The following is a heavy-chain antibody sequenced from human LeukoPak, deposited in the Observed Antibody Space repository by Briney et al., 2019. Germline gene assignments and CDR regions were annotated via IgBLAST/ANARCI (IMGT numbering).Heavy chain of an antibody. CDR1: GYSFTSYW. D-gene: IGHD3-10*01. Sequence: GESLQISCKGSGYSFTSYWIGWVRQLPGKGLEWMGIIYPGDSDTRYSPSFQGQVTISADKSISTAYLQWSSLKASDTAMYYCARVVVGYGSGSQYYYYYYMDVWGKGTTVTISS. V-gene: IGHV5-51*01. CDR2: IYPGDSDT. J-gene: IGHJ6*03. CDR3: ARVVVGYGSGSQYYYYYYMDV.